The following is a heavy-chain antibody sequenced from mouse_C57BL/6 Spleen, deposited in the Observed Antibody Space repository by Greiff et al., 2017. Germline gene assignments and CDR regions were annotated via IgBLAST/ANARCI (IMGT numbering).Heavy chain of an antibody. D-gene: IGHD1-1*01. CDR1: GYTFTSYW. J-gene: IGHJ2*01. Sequence: VQLQQPGAELVRPGSSVKLSCKASGYTFTSYWMDWVKQRPGQGLEWIGNIYPSDSETHYNQKFKDKATLTVDKSSSTAYMQLSSLTSEDSAVYYCARELVYYGSSPDYWGQGTTRTVSS. CDR3: ARELVYYGSSPDY. CDR2: IYPSDSET. V-gene: IGHV1-61*01.